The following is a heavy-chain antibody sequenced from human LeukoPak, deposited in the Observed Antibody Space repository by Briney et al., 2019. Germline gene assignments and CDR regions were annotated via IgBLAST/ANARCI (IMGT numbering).Heavy chain of an antibody. CDR1: GFTFSSYA. CDR3: AREEQGQQLDY. J-gene: IGHJ4*02. CDR2: ISYDGSNK. V-gene: IGHV3-30-3*01. D-gene: IGHD6-13*01. Sequence: GGSLRLSCAASGFTFSSYAMHWVRQAPGKGLEWVAVISYDGSNKYYADSVKGRFTISRDNSKNTLYLQMNSLRAEDTAVYYCAREEQGQQLDYWGQGTLVTVSS.